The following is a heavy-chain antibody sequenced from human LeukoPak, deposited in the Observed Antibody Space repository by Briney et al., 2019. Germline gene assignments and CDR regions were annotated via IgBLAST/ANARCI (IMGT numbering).Heavy chain of an antibody. CDR1: GFTFDDYA. V-gene: IGHV3-9*01. CDR2: VSWNSGSI. J-gene: IGHJ3*02. CDR3: AKGREYQLRDAFDI. Sequence: GGSLRLSCEASGFTFDDYAMHWVRQAPGKGLEWVSGVSWNSGSIGYADSVKGRFTISRDNAKNSLNLQMNSLRAEGSALYYCAKGREYQLRDAFDIWGQGTTVIVSS. D-gene: IGHD2-2*01.